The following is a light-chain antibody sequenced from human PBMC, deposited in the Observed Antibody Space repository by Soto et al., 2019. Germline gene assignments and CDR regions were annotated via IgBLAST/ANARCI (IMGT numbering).Light chain of an antibody. Sequence: DIQMTQSPSTRSASIGGRVTITSRDSQSISSWLAWYQQKPGKAPKLLIYRASSLQSGVPSRFSGRGSGTEFILTISNLQPDDFATYYCQQYSSSSTFGQGTKVEIK. CDR3: QQYSSSST. V-gene: IGKV1-5*03. CDR1: QSISSW. J-gene: IGKJ1*01. CDR2: RAS.